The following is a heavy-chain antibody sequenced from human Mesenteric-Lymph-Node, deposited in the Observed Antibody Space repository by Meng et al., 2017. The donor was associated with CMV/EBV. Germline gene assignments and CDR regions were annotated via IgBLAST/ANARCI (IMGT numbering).Heavy chain of an antibody. Sequence: ASVKVSCKASEDTFTDYSIHWVRQAPGQGLEWMGWINAKSDRTNYAQKFQGRVTMTRDTSISTAYMELSRLRSDDTAMYYCAKAGSWYWTYYYAMDVWGQGTTVTVSS. J-gene: IGHJ6*02. CDR3: AKAGSWYWTYYYAMDV. CDR1: EDTFTDYS. V-gene: IGHV1-2*02. CDR2: INAKSDRT. D-gene: IGHD6-13*01.